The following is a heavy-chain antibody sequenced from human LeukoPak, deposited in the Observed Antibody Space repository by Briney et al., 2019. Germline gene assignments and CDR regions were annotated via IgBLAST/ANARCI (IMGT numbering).Heavy chain of an antibody. J-gene: IGHJ4*02. CDR2: ISGSGGST. V-gene: IGHV3-23*01. Sequence: TGGPLRLSCPAYGFTFSSYAMSWVRQAPWKGLEWVSGISGSGGSTDYADSVKGRLAISRDNSKNTLYLQMNSLRAEDTAVYYCAKDRVPDSAWDIDYWGQGTLVTVSS. CDR3: AKDRVPDSAWDIDY. D-gene: IGHD6-19*01. CDR1: GFTFSSYA.